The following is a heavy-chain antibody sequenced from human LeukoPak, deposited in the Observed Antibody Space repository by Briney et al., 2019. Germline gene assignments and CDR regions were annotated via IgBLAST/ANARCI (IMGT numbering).Heavy chain of an antibody. J-gene: IGHJ5*02. D-gene: IGHD6-6*01. CDR2: INHSGST. Sequence: PSETLSLTCAVYGGSFSGYYWSWIRQPPGKGLEWIGEINHSGSTNYNPSLKSRVTISVDTSKNQFSLKLSSVTAADTAVYYCAREAGSSIAARRYLNWFDPWGQGTLVTVSS. CDR3: AREAGSSIAARRYLNWFDP. V-gene: IGHV4-34*01. CDR1: GGSFSGYY.